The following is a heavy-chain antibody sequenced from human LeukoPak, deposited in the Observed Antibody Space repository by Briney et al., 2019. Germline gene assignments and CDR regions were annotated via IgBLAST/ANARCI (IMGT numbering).Heavy chain of an antibody. Sequence: ASVKVSCKASGYTFTSYGISWVRQAPGQGLEWMGWIIPIFGTANYAQKFQGRVTITTDESTSTAYMELSSLRSEDTAVYYCARTTPENNYYYMDVWGKGTTVTVSS. J-gene: IGHJ6*03. D-gene: IGHD1-14*01. CDR1: GYTFTSYG. V-gene: IGHV1-69*05. CDR2: IIPIFGTA. CDR3: ARTTPENNYYYMDV.